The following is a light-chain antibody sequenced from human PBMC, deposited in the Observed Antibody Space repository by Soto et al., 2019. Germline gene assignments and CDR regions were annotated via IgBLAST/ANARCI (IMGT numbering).Light chain of an antibody. CDR3: HQYTGSSYT. CDR1: QSVSSNY. CDR2: GIS. V-gene: IGKV3-20*01. J-gene: IGKJ2*01. Sequence: EIVLTQSPGTLSLSPGERATLSCRGSQSVSSNYLAWYQQKPGQAPRLLIYGISSRATGVPGRFSGSGSGTDFTLTISRLEPEDFSMYYCHQYTGSSYTFGQGTKVDIK.